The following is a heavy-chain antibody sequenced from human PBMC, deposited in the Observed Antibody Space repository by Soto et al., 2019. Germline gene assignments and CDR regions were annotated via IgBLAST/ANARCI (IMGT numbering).Heavy chain of an antibody. CDR1: GFTFSDSA. CDR3: ARHVVDY. D-gene: IGHD2-15*01. J-gene: IGHJ4*02. CDR2: IRSKPYSYAT. V-gene: IGHV3-73*01. Sequence: EVQLVESGGGLVQPGGSLKLSCAASGFTFSDSAIHWVRQAPGKGLEWVGRIRSKPYSYATEYAASVKGSFTISRDDSRNTAHLQMNSLKTEDTAVYYCARHVVDYWGQGTLVTVSS.